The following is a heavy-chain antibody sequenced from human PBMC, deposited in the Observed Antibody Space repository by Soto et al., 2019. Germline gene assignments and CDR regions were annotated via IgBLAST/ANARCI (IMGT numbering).Heavy chain of an antibody. CDR3: ARGVTGGVDY. CDR1: GYSFTSLD. J-gene: IGHJ4*02. CDR2: MQPSSGRT. Sequence: QVQLVQSGAEVREPGASVKVSCKASGYSFTSLDINWVRQTTGQGLEWMGWMQPSSGRTGYAQKFQGRVTMTRDTSINTGYLELSSLTSDDTAFSYCARGVTGGVDYWGQGTLVTVSS. V-gene: IGHV1-8*01. D-gene: IGHD3-16*01.